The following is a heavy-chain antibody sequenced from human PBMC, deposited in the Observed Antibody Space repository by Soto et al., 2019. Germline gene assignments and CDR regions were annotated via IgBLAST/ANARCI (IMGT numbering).Heavy chain of an antibody. Sequence: QVQLVQSGAEVKKPGASVKVSCKASGYTFTSYDINWVRQATGQGLEWMGWMNPNSGNTGYAQKFQGRVTMTRNTSISTAYMELSSLRSEDTAVYYCASSTTPFANWYFDLWGRGTLVTVSS. D-gene: IGHD2-2*01. J-gene: IGHJ2*01. V-gene: IGHV1-8*01. CDR1: GYTFTSYD. CDR3: ASSTTPFANWYFDL. CDR2: MNPNSGNT.